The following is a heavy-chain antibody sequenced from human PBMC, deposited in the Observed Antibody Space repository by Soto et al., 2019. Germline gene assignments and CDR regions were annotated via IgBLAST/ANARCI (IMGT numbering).Heavy chain of an antibody. Sequence: SETLSLTCAFSGGSISSSSYYLGWIRQPPGKGLEWIGSIYYSGSTYYTPSLQSRVAISVDTSKNQFSLKLNSVTAADTAVYYCARRTVNIRTFYSGLKTHCFDYWGQGTLVTVSS. D-gene: IGHD6-19*01. CDR3: ARRTVNIRTFYSGLKTHCFDY. CDR1: GGSISSSSYY. J-gene: IGHJ4*02. V-gene: IGHV4-39*01. CDR2: IYYSGST.